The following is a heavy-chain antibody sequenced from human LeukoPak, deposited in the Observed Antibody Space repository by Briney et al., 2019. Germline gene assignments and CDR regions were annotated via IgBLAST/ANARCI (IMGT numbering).Heavy chain of an antibody. D-gene: IGHD3-3*01. J-gene: IGHJ4*02. CDR3: ARAYDFRSGYYTFDY. Sequence: SQTLSLTCTVSGGSVSSGDYYWSWIRQPPGKGLELIGYIDYSGITYYNPSLKSRVDISVDTSKNLLSLKVGSVTAADTAVYYCARAYDFRSGYYTFDYWGEGTLVTVSS. CDR1: GGSVSSGDYY. V-gene: IGHV4-30-4*08. CDR2: IDYSGIT.